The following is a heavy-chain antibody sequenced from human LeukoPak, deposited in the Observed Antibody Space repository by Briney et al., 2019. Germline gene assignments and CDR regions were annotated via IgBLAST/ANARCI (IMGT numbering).Heavy chain of an antibody. D-gene: IGHD1-1*01. Sequence: GGSLRLSCAASGFTFSSYGMQWVRQAPGKGLEWVEFIRYDGSNKYYADSVKGRFTISRDNSKNTLYLQMNSLRVEDTAVYYCAKDRDLRDLDDAFDIWGQGTMVTVSS. CDR3: AKDRDLRDLDDAFDI. CDR1: GFTFSSYG. J-gene: IGHJ3*02. V-gene: IGHV3-30*02. CDR2: IRYDGSNK.